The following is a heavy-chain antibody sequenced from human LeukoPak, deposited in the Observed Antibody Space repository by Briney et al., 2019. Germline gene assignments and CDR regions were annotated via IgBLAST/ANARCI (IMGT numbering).Heavy chain of an antibody. Sequence: SETLSLTCTVSGGSIRSSNFFWAWIRQPPGKGLKWLASIYYTGGTYYNPSLKSRVSVSIDTSKNQFSLKLNSVTAADTAIYYCARHYDFWSGYVDDAFDIWGQGTLVTVST. CDR1: GGSIRSSNFF. D-gene: IGHD3-3*01. J-gene: IGHJ3*02. CDR3: ARHYDFWSGYVDDAFDI. CDR2: IYYTGGT. V-gene: IGHV4-39*01.